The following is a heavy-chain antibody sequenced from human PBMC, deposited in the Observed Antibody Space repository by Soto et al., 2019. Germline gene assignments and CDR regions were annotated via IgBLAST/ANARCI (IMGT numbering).Heavy chain of an antibody. CDR1: GFTVSSNC. CDR3: ARTLITTENWFDP. V-gene: IGHV3-66*01. Sequence: PGGSLRLSCAASGFTVSSNCMSWVRQAPGKGLEWVSVIYSGGSTYYADSVKGRFTISRDNSKNTLYLQMNSLRAEDTAVYYCARTLITTENWFDPWGQGTLVTVSS. D-gene: IGHD3-22*01. CDR2: IYSGGST. J-gene: IGHJ5*02.